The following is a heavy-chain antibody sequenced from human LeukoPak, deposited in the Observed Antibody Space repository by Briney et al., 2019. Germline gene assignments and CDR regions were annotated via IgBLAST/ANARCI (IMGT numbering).Heavy chain of an antibody. CDR3: ARGNWEPSDY. D-gene: IGHD1-14*01. J-gene: IGHJ4*02. CDR1: GFTSSTYW. V-gene: IGHV3-7*04. Sequence: GGSLRLSCAASGFTSSTYWMSWVRQAPGKGLEWVPNIRQDGIEKNYVDSVKGRFTISSDNAKNSLFLQMNSLRAEDTAVYYCARGNWEPSDYWGQGTLVTVSS. CDR2: IRQDGIEK.